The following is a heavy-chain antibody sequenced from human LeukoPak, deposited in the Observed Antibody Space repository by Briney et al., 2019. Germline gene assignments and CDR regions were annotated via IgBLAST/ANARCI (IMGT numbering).Heavy chain of an antibody. V-gene: IGHV1-69*05. CDR1: GGTFSSYA. D-gene: IGHD3-10*01. CDR2: IIPIFGTA. CDR3: ARDRGAEGGFDY. J-gene: IGHJ4*02. Sequence: AASVKVSCKASGGTFSSYAISWVRQAPGQGLEWMGRIIPIFGTANYAQKFQGRVTITTDESTSTAYMELSSLRSEDTAVYYCARDRGAEGGFDYWGQGTLVTVSS.